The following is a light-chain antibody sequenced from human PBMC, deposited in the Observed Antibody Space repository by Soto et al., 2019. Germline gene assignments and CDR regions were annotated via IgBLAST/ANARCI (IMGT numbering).Light chain of an antibody. V-gene: IGKV1-33*01. CDR3: QQYDDFPRP. CDR1: QDISKY. Sequence: DIQMTQSPTSLAASVGDKVSITCQAGQDISKYLNWYQQQPGKAPKLLIYDGFNLEAGVPSRFSGRASGTLFTLTISSLQPEDFATYYCQQYDDFPRPFGQGTK. CDR2: DGF. J-gene: IGKJ2*01.